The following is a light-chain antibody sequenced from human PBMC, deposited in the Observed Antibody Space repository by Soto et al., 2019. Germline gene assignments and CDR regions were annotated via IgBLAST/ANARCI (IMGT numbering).Light chain of an antibody. V-gene: IGLV2-14*01. Sequence: QSALTQPASVSGSPGQSITISCTGTSSDVGGYNYVSWYQQHPGKAPKLMIYDVSNRPSGVSNRFSGSKSGNTASLTISGLQADDEADYYCSSYTSSSTDDVFGAGTKLTVL. CDR2: DVS. CDR3: SSYTSSSTDDV. J-gene: IGLJ2*01. CDR1: SSDVGGYNY.